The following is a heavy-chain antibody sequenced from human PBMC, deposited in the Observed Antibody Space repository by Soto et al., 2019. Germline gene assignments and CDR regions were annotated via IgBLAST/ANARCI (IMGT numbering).Heavy chain of an antibody. Sequence: QVQLQESGPGLVKPSQTLSLTCTVSGGSISSGDYYWSWIRQPPGKGLEWIGYIYYSGSTYYNPSLKSRVTISVDTSKNQFSLKLSSVTAADTDVYYCARDGPSHFDKAARLGRAYYYDGMDVWGQGTTGTVSS. CDR2: IYYSGST. J-gene: IGHJ6*02. V-gene: IGHV4-30-4*01. D-gene: IGHD6-6*01. CDR3: ARDGPSHFDKAARLGRAYYYDGMDV. CDR1: GGSISSGDYY.